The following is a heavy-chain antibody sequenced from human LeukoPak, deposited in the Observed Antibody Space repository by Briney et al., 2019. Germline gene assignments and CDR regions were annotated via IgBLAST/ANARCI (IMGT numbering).Heavy chain of an antibody. J-gene: IGHJ4*02. CDR3: ARDGYDADGYLDY. CDR1: GYPFRSYV. Sequence: ASVKVSCKASGYPFRSYVIHWLRQAPGQNLEWIGWINPANGNTKYSRNFQGRVTITRDTSASVVYMELSSLTYEDTAVYFCARDGYDADGYLDYWGQGALVPVSS. CDR2: INPANGNT. V-gene: IGHV1-3*01. D-gene: IGHD5-18*01.